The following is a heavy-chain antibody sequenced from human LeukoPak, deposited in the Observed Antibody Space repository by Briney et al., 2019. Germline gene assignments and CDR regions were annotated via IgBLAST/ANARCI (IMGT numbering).Heavy chain of an antibody. CDR2: ISSSSSYI. V-gene: IGHV3-21*01. CDR1: GFTFSSYS. CDR3: ARELLGYGDRDGY. Sequence: GGSLRLSCAAPGFTFSSYSMRWVRQAPGKGLEWVSSISSSSSYIYYADSVKGRFTISRDNAKNSLYLQMNSLRAEDTAVYYCARELLGYGDRDGYWGQGTLVTVSS. J-gene: IGHJ4*02. D-gene: IGHD4-17*01.